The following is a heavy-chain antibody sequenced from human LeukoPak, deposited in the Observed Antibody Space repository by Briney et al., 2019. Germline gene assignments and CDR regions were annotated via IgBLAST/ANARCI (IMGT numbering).Heavy chain of an antibody. Sequence: GASVKVSCKASGYTFTGYYMHWVRQAPGQGLEWMGWINPNSGDTNYAQKSQGRVTMTRDTSIRTAYLGLSGLRSDDTAVYYCAKNPCEYYFDYWGQGTLVTVSS. J-gene: IGHJ4*02. D-gene: IGHD1-14*01. CDR1: GYTFTGYY. CDR2: INPNSGDT. V-gene: IGHV1-2*02. CDR3: AKNPCEYYFDY.